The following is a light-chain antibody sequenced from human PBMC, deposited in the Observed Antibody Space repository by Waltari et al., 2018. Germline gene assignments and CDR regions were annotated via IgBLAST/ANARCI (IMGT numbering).Light chain of an antibody. CDR1: QNSGTY. V-gene: IGKV3-20*01. Sequence: LTPYPGTLSVSPGERATLSCRASQNSGTYFVWYQQKPGQAPRLLMYAASRRSTGIADRFSGSRSATDFSLNNTRLGPGDFAVYCCQNHERLPGTFGQGPKVEIK. CDR2: AAS. J-gene: IGKJ1*01. CDR3: QNHERLPGT.